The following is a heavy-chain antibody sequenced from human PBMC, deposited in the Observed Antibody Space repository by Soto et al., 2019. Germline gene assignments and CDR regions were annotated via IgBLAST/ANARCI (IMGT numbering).Heavy chain of an antibody. CDR2: INAGNGNT. Sequence: GASVKVSCKASGYTFTSYAMHWVRQAPGQRLEWMGWINAGNGNTKYSQRFQGRVTITRDTSASTAYMELSSLRSEDTAVYYCARDGDLLRYSGSFRESRYAMDVWGLGTTVTVSS. CDR3: ARDGDLLRYSGSFRESRYAMDV. CDR1: GYTFTSYA. J-gene: IGHJ6*02. V-gene: IGHV1-3*01. D-gene: IGHD1-26*01.